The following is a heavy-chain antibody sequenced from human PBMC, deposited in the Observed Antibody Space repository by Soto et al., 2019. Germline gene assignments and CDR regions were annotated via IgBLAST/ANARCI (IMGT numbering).Heavy chain of an antibody. CDR2: MRSKVYGATT. CDR3: SRDLLGGSGSYWRY. Sequence: ESGGGLVQPGRSLRLSCAASGFTFGDYAVSWVRQAPGKGLEWLGFMRSKVYGATTEYAASVKGRFSISRDDSKGIAYLQMNSLKIEDTAVYYCSRDLLGGSGSYWRYWGQGTLVTVSS. D-gene: IGHD3-10*01. V-gene: IGHV3-49*04. CDR1: GFTFGDYA. J-gene: IGHJ4*02.